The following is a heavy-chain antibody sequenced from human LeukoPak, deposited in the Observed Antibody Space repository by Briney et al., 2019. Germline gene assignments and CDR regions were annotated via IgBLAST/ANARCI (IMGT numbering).Heavy chain of an antibody. CDR1: GFTFNNYA. Sequence: GGSLRLSCAASGFTFNNYAMNWVRQAPGKGLEWVSSISESGGTTDYADSVKGRFTISRDNSKNTLYLQMNSLRAEDTAVYYCAKIPYDSSGYYYFDYWGQGTLVTVSS. D-gene: IGHD3-22*01. V-gene: IGHV3-23*01. CDR3: AKIPYDSSGYYYFDY. J-gene: IGHJ4*02. CDR2: ISESGGTT.